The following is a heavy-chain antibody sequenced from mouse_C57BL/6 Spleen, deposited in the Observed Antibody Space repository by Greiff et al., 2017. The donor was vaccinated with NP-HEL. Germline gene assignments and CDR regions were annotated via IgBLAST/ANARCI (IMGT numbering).Heavy chain of an antibody. D-gene: IGHD1-1*01. CDR2: IDPSDSYT. V-gene: IGHV1-69*01. J-gene: IGHJ4*01. CDR1: GYTFTSYW. Sequence: QVQLQQPGAELVMPGASVKLSCKASGYTFTSYWMHWVKQRPGQGLEWIGEIDPSDSYTNYNQKFKGKSTLTVDKSSSTAYRQLSSLTSEDSAVYYCARNRDYYGSSYDYYYAMDYWGQGTSVTVSS. CDR3: ARNRDYYGSSYDYYYAMDY.